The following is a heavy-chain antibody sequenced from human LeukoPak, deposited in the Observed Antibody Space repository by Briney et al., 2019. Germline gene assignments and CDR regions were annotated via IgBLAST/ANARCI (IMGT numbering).Heavy chain of an antibody. CDR3: AKGRGTTVTAAANY. J-gene: IGHJ4*02. CDR1: GFTFSNYS. CDR2: ISGTGGTT. V-gene: IGHV3-23*01. D-gene: IGHD4-17*01. Sequence: GGSLRLSCAASGFTFSNYSMSWVRQAPGRGLEWVSTISGTGGTTYYADSVKGRFTISRDNSKNTLFLQFNSLRADDTAVYYCAKGRGTTVTAAANYWGQGTLVTVSS.